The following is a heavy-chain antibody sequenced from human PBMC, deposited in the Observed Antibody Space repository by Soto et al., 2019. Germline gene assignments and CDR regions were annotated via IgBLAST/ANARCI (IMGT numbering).Heavy chain of an antibody. CDR3: AKDARATYGMDV. CDR2: ISGNGGTT. CDR1: GFTFSSYA. J-gene: IGHJ6*02. V-gene: IGHV3-23*01. Sequence: EVQLLESGGGLVQPGGSLRLSCAASGFTFSSYAMSWVRQAPGKGLEWVSTISGNGGTTYYADSVRGRFTISEDNSKNTLNLQMTSLRAEDTAVYYCAKDARATYGMDVWGQGTTVTVSS.